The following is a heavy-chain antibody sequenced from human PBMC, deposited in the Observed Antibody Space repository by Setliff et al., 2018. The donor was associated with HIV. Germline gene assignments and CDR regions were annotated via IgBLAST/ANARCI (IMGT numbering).Heavy chain of an antibody. CDR3: ARSPGMFDY. CDR1: GFTFSSYA. Sequence: PGGSLRLSCAASGFTFSSYAMHWVRQAPGKGLEWVAVISYDGSNKYYADSVKGRFTISRDNSKNTVYLQMTSLRAEDTAVYYCARSPGMFDYWGQGTPVTVSS. J-gene: IGHJ4*02. V-gene: IGHV3-30*14. D-gene: IGHD1-1*01. CDR2: ISYDGSNK.